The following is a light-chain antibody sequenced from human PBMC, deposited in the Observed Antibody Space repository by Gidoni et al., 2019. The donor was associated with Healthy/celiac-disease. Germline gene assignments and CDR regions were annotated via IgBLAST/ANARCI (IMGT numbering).Light chain of an antibody. Sequence: DIQMTQSPSSVSASIGDRVTITCRASQSNSIYLHWYQQQPGKAPQLLIYAASSLHSGVPSRFSGSRAGTDFTLPFSSLQPEDFASYYCRQSYSTPYTFGQGTKLEIK. V-gene: IGKV1-39*01. J-gene: IGKJ2*01. CDR1: QSNSIY. CDR3: RQSYSTPYT. CDR2: AAS.